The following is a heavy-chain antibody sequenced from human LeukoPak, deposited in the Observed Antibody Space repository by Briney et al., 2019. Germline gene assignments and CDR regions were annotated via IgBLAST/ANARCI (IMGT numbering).Heavy chain of an antibody. Sequence: SETLSLTCTVSGGSIGTTNYYWGWLRQPPGKGLEWIGSIYYSETTYDNPSLESRVTISIETSKNQFSLKLSSVTAADTAVYYCARQRAGYFYYYVDVWGKGTTVTVS. CDR3: ARQRAGYFYYYVDV. V-gene: IGHV4-39*01. D-gene: IGHD2-21*01. J-gene: IGHJ6*03. CDR2: IYYSETT. CDR1: GGSIGTTNYY.